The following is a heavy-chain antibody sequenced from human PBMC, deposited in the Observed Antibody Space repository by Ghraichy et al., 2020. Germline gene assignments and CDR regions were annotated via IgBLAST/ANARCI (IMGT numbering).Heavy chain of an antibody. CDR3: ATPNYHHSSGYFLEDSYYFVY. CDR2: VSPNRGGP. Sequence: ASVKVSCKGSGYTFPGYYIHWVRQAPGQGLEWMGRVSPNRGGPDYAQKFQGRVTMTSDTSISTTYLELSGLTSDDTAVYYCATPNYHHSSGYFLEDSYYFVYWGQGTLVTVSS. V-gene: IGHV1-2*06. J-gene: IGHJ4*02. D-gene: IGHD3-22*01. CDR1: GYTFPGYY.